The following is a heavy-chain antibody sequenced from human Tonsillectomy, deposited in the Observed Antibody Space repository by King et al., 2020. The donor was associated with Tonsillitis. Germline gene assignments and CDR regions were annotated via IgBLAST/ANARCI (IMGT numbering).Heavy chain of an antibody. D-gene: IGHD3-22*01. CDR1: GFTFSSYS. CDR3: AREGNYYDSSGYPPFDY. Sequence: VQLVESGGGLVKPGGSLRLSCTASGFTFSSYSMNWVRQAPGKGLEWVSSIIRSSIYIYYAVSVKGRFTISRDNAKNSLYLQMNSLRAEDTAVYYCAREGNYYDSSGYPPFDYWGQGTLVTVSS. CDR2: IIRSSIYI. J-gene: IGHJ4*02. V-gene: IGHV3-21*01.